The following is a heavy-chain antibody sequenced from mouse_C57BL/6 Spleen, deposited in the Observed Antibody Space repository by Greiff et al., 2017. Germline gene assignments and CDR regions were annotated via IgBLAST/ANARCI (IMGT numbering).Heavy chain of an antibody. D-gene: IGHD2-3*01. CDR2: IYPRSGNT. CDR1: GYTFTSYG. V-gene: IGHV1-81*01. J-gene: IGHJ4*01. CDR3: ARDGCC. Sequence: VQLVESGAELARPGASVKLSCKASGYTFTSYGISWVKQRPGQGLEWIGEIYPRSGNTYYNEKFKGKATLTADKSSSTAYMELRSLTSEDSAVYFCARDGCCWGQRTSVTVSS.